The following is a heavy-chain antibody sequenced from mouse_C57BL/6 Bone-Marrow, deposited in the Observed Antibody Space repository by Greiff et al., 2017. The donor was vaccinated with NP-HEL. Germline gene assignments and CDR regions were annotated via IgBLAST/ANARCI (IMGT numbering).Heavy chain of an antibody. J-gene: IGHJ2*01. D-gene: IGHD6-1*01. V-gene: IGHV1-52*01. CDR2: IDPSDSET. Sequence: QVQLQQPGAELVRPGSSVKLSCKASGYTFTSYWMHWVKQRPIQGLEWIGNIDPSDSETHYNQKFKDKATLTVDKTSSTAYMQLSSLTSEDSAVYYCARGGSLLINYWGQGTTLTVSS. CDR3: ARGGSLLINY. CDR1: GYTFTSYW.